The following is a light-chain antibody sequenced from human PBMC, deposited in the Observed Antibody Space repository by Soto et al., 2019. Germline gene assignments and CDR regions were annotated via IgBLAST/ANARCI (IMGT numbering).Light chain of an antibody. Sequence: DIQMTQSPSTLSASVGDRVTITCRASQNINSSLAWNQQKPGKAPKLLTYKASTLERGVPSRFRGSGSGTEFTLAISSLQPDDAATYYCQPYNSYPLTFGGGTKVEIK. V-gene: IGKV1-5*03. CDR3: QPYNSYPLT. CDR2: KAS. J-gene: IGKJ4*01. CDR1: QNINSS.